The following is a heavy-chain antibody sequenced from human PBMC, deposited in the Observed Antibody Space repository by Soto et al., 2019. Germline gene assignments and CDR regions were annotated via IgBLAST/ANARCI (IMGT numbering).Heavy chain of an antibody. CDR3: ARSQGSSTSLEIYYYYYYGMDV. CDR1: GGTFSSYA. CDR2: IIPISGTA. D-gene: IGHD2-2*01. J-gene: IGHJ6*02. Sequence: SVKVSCKASGGTFSSYAISWVRQAPGQGLEWMGGIIPISGTANYAQKFKGRVTITADESTSTAYMELSSLRSEDTAVYYCARSQGSSTSLEIYYYYYYGMDVWGQGTTVTVSS. V-gene: IGHV1-69*13.